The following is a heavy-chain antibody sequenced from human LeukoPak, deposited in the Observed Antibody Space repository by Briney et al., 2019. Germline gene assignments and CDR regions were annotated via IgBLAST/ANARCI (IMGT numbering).Heavy chain of an antibody. V-gene: IGHV3-23*01. CDR2: IEYSGGSA. CDR3: AKSWNYYDSSGDDALDI. D-gene: IGHD3-22*01. J-gene: IGHJ3*02. CDR1: GFTLSSYE. Sequence: GGSLRLSCTVSGFTLSSYEMSWIRQAPGKGLEWVSSIEYSGGSAYYADSVKGRFTISRDNSKNTLYLQMNSLRVEDTAVYYCAKSWNYYDSSGDDALDIWGQGTMVTVSS.